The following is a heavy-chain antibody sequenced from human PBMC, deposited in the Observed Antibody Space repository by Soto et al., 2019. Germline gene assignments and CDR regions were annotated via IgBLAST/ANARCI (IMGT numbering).Heavy chain of an antibody. CDR1: GSSVSNSNSS. CDR3: VSQRTSVLTQAYFDY. Sequence: SSETLSLTCTVSGSSVSNSNSSWGWIRQSPGKGLEWIGSVYYRGRSYSKSSVKSRVTISVDTSKNQFSLNLNSVTASDTAVYFCVSQRTSVLTQAYFDYWGPGALVTVSS. J-gene: IGHJ4*02. V-gene: IGHV4-39*01. D-gene: IGHD2-8*01. CDR2: VYYRGRS.